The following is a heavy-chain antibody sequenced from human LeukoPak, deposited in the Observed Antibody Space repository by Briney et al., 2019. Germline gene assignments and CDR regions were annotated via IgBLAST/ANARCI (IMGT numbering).Heavy chain of an antibody. V-gene: IGHV3-23*01. CDR3: AKARGFCSGGSCYNPFDP. J-gene: IGHJ5*02. D-gene: IGHD2-15*01. Sequence: GGSLRLSCAASGFTFSSYAVSWVRQAPGKGLEWVSGIGVSGVTTYNAESVKGRFTISRDNSRNTLYLQMNSLRAGDTAVYYCAKARGFCSGGSCYNPFDPWGQGTLVTVSS. CDR2: IGVSGVTT. CDR1: GFTFSSYA.